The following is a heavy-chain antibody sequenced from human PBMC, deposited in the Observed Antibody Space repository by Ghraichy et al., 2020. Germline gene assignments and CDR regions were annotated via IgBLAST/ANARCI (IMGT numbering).Heavy chain of an antibody. CDR1: GGAVSSRNW. V-gene: IGHV4/OR15-8*02. CDR2: IYQSGST. CDR3: ARSYGSYVD. Sequence: SQTLSLTCGVSGGAVSSRNWWSWVRQSPGKGLEWIGEIYQSGSTNSNPSLKSRVTISMDKPKNQFSLRLNSVTAADTAVYYCARSYGSYVDWGQGTLVTVSS. J-gene: IGHJ4*02. D-gene: IGHD3-10*01.